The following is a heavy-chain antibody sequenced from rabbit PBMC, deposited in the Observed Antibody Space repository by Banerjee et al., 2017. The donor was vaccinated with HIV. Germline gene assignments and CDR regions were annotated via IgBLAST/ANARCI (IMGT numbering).Heavy chain of an antibody. CDR2: IDTGDGST. V-gene: IGHV1S47*01. CDR1: GFDFTNNA. J-gene: IGHJ4*01. CDR3: ARGGL. Sequence: QEQLVESGGGLVKPEGSLTLTCKASGFDFTNNAMCWVRQAPGKGLEWIASIDTGDGSTYYASWAKGRFTISKTSSTTVTLQMTNLTAADTATYFCARGGLWGPGTLVTVS.